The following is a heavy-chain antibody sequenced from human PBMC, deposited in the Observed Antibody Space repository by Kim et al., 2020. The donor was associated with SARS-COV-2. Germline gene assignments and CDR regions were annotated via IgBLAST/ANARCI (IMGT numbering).Heavy chain of an antibody. D-gene: IGHD3-9*01. CDR1: GFTFSDYY. Sequence: GGSLRLSCAASGFTFSDYYMSWIRQAPGKGLEWVSYISSSGSTIYYADSVKGRFTISRANAKNSLYLQMNSLRAEDTAVYYCARVKPDYDILTGYPYYYYGMDVWGQGTTVTVSS. J-gene: IGHJ6*02. CDR3: ARVKPDYDILTGYPYYYYGMDV. V-gene: IGHV3-11*01. CDR2: ISSSGSTI.